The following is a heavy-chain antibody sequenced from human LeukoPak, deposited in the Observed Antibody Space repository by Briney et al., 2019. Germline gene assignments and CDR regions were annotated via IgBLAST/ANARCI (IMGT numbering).Heavy chain of an antibody. CDR2: IYAGGST. D-gene: IGHD3-10*01. J-gene: IGHJ6*02. CDR1: GFTVSSNY. Sequence: PGGSLGLSCAASGFTVSSNYMRWVRQGPGKGLEWVSLIYAGGSTYYADAVKGRFTISRHNSKNTLHLQMNSLRVEDTAMYYCATAGSSELLWDYAMDVWGQGTTVTVSS. CDR3: ATAGSSELLWDYAMDV. V-gene: IGHV3-53*04.